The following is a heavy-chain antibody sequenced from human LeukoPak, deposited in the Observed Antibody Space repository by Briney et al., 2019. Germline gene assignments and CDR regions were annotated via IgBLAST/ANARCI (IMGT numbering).Heavy chain of an antibody. CDR1: GGSFRSSSYY. V-gene: IGHV4-39*01. CDR2: IYYSGST. D-gene: IGHD6-19*01. J-gene: IGHJ4*02. CDR3: ARQLYSSGWYVDY. Sequence: SETLSLTCTVSGGSFRSSSYYWGWIRQTPGKGLEWIGCIYYSGSTYYNPSLKSRVTISVDTSKNQFSLKLSSVTAADTAVYYCARQLYSSGWYVDYWGQGTLVTVSS.